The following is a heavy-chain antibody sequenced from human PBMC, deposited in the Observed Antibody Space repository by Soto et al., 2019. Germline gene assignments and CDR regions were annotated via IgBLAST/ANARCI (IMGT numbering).Heavy chain of an antibody. Sequence: PSETLSLTCTVSGVSINTLYWNWIRPPPGKGLEWIGFISYSGTTNYNPSLKSRVTISIDTSRSQFSLKLTSVTAADTAVYYCARQIRDGSGTYHFDYWGQGTLVTVSS. CDR1: GVSINTLY. J-gene: IGHJ4*02. CDR2: ISYSGTT. CDR3: ARQIRDGSGTYHFDY. V-gene: IGHV4-59*08. D-gene: IGHD3-10*01.